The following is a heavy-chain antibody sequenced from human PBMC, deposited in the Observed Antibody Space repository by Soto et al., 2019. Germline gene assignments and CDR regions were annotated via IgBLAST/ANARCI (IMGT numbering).Heavy chain of an antibody. CDR1: GFTVSSYW. CDR2: ITTDGSET. J-gene: IGHJ4*03. V-gene: IGHV3-7*01. Sequence: EVQLVESGGGLVHPGGSLRLSCAASGFTVSSYWMSWVRQAPGKGLEWVANITTDGSETYYMDSVRGRFTTSIDNARNFFCLQKNSLTCADTAVYFGTRDGSPFAFDFWGLGTSVTVSS. CDR3: TRDGSPFAFDF.